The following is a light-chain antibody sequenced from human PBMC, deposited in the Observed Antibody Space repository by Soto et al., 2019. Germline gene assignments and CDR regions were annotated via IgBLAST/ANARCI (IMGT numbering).Light chain of an antibody. V-gene: IGLV2-11*01. CDR2: NVI. J-gene: IGLJ1*01. CDR1: SSDVGGYNF. Sequence: QSVLTQPRSVSGSPGQSVTISCTGTSSDVGGYNFVSWYQHHPGKAPKLIIYNVIQRPSGVPDRFSASKSGNTASLTISGLQAEDEADYYCCSYAGSYTYVFGTGTKVT. CDR3: CSYAGSYTYV.